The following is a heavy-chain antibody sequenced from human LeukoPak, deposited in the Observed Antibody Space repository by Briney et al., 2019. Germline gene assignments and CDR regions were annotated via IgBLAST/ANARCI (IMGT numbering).Heavy chain of an antibody. Sequence: PSETLSLTCTVSGVSISSRSYYWGWIRQPPGKGLEFIGSIYDSGSTYYNPSLKSRVTISVDTSKTQFSLKLSSVTAADAALYYCARVGRGGMATPTFDSWGQGTLVTVSS. V-gene: IGHV4-39*01. J-gene: IGHJ4*02. CDR3: ARVGRGGMATPTFDS. D-gene: IGHD5-24*01. CDR2: IYDSGST. CDR1: GVSISSRSYY.